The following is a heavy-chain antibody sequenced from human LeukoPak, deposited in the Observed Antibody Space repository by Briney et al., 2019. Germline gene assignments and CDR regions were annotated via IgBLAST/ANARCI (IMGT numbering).Heavy chain of an antibody. D-gene: IGHD3-10*01. CDR1: GFTFSSYA. CDR3: ARDGLRGLDY. J-gene: IGHJ4*02. V-gene: IGHV3-30-3*01. Sequence: PGGSLRLSCAASGFTFSSYAMSWVRQAPGKGLEWVAVISYDGSNKYYADSVKGRFTISRDNSKNTLYLQMNSLRAEDAAVYYCARDGLRGLDYWGQGTLVTVSS. CDR2: ISYDGSNK.